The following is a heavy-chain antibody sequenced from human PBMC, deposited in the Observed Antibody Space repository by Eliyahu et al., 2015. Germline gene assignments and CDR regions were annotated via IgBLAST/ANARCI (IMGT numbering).Heavy chain of an antibody. V-gene: IGHV3-74*01. CDR1: GFTFXSYW. D-gene: IGHD3-3*01. CDR3: ARVSLYYDFWSGYYTGVRGGRDYYMDV. J-gene: IGHJ6*03. Sequence: EVQLVESGGGLVQPGGSLRLSCAASGFTFXSYWMXWVXQAPXXGLVWVSRXNSDGSSTSYADSVKGRFTISRDNAKNTLYLQMNSLRAEDTAVYYCARVSLYYDFWSGYYTGVRGGRDYYMDVWGKGTTVTVSS. CDR2: XNSDGSST.